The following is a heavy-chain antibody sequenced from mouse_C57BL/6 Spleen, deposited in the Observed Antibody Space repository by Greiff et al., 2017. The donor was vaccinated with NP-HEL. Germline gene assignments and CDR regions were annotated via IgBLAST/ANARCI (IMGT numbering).Heavy chain of an antibody. D-gene: IGHD2-4*01. CDR1: GYAFTNYS. V-gene: IGHV1-54*01. CDR2: INPGSGGT. CDR3: ARRDDYDGFAY. Sequence: QVQLQQSGAELVRPGTSVKVSCKASGYAFTNYSISWVKQRPGQGLEWIGFINPGSGGTNYNEKVKGKETLTADKSSSTAYMQLSSLTSEDSAVYFCARRDDYDGFAYWGQGTLVTVSA. J-gene: IGHJ3*01.